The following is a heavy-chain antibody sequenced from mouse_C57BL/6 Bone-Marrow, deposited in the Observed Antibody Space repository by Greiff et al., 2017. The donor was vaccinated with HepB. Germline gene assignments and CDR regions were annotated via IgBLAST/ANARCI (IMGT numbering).Heavy chain of an antibody. Sequence: EVQLVESGGDLVKPGGSLKLSCAASGFTFSSYGMSWVRQTPDKRLEWVATISSGGSYTYYPDSVKGRFTIARDNAKNTLYLQMSSLTSEDTAMYYFARHARGIGVRGNFDGWGQGTTLTVSS. CDR2: ISSGGSYT. J-gene: IGHJ2*01. D-gene: IGHD2-14*01. V-gene: IGHV5-6*01. CDR3: ARHARGIGVRGNFDG. CDR1: GFTFSSYG.